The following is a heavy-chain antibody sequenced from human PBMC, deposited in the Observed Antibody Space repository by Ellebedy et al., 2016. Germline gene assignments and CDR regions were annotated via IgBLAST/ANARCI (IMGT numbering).Heavy chain of an antibody. CDR1: GYTFTGYY. V-gene: IGHV1-2*04. Sequence: ASVKVSCKASGYTFTGYYMHWARQAPGQGLEWMGWINPNSGGTNYAQKFQGWVTMTRDTSISTAYMELSRLRSDDTAVYYCARGEAAAGMYYYYGMDVWGQGTTVTVSS. D-gene: IGHD6-13*01. CDR3: ARGEAAAGMYYYYGMDV. CDR2: INPNSGGT. J-gene: IGHJ6*02.